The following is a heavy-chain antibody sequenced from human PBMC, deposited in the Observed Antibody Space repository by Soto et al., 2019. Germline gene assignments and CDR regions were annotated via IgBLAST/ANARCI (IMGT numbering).Heavy chain of an antibody. V-gene: IGHV1-69*13. CDR1: GGTFSSSA. Sequence: GASVKVSCKASGGTFSSSAIDWVRQAPGQGLEWMGGIIPIFGTAKYAQKLQGRITITADESTSTAYMELKSLRSEDTAVYYCARGVHYDSSGFYYFYWGQGTLVTVSS. CDR3: ARGVHYDSSGFYYFY. CDR2: IIPIFGTA. J-gene: IGHJ4*02. D-gene: IGHD3-22*01.